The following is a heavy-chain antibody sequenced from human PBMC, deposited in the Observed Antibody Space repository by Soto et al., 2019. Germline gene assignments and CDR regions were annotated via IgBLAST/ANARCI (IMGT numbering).Heavy chain of an antibody. CDR1: GFTFSSYS. CDR3: ARIGRLRWGDY. Sequence: EVQLVESGGGLVQPGGSLRLSCAASGFTFSSYSMNWVRQAPGKGLEWVSYISSSSSTIYYADSVKGRFTISSDNAKNSLSLQMNSLRAEDTAVYYCARIGRLRWGDYWGQGTLVTVSS. J-gene: IGHJ4*02. V-gene: IGHV3-48*01. CDR2: ISSSSSTI. D-gene: IGHD4-17*01.